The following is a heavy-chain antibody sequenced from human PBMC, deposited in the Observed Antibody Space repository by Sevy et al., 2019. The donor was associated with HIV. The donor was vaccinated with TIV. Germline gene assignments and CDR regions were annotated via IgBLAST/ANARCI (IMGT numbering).Heavy chain of an antibody. J-gene: IGHJ3*02. CDR3: ARHCSGTSCSHAFDI. Sequence: SETLSLTCAVYGGSFSGYYWSWIRQPPGEGLEWIGEINHSGSTNYNPSLKSRVTISVDTSKNQFSLKLSSVTAADTALYYCARHCSGTSCSHAFDIWGQGTMVTVSS. CDR2: INHSGST. D-gene: IGHD2-2*01. V-gene: IGHV4-34*01. CDR1: GGSFSGYY.